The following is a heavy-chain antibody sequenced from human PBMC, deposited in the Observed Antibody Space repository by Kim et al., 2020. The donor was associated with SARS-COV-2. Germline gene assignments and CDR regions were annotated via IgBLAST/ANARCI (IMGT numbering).Heavy chain of an antibody. CDR1: GFTFSSYA. CDR3: AKTPVVRRYYFDY. V-gene: IGHV3-23*01. J-gene: IGHJ4*02. CDR2: ISGSGGST. D-gene: IGHD3-22*01. Sequence: GGSLRLSCAASGFTFSSYAMSWVRQAPGKGLEWVSAISGSGGSTYYADSVKGRFTISRGNSKNTLYLQMNSLRAEDTAVYYCAKTPVVRRYYFDYWGQGTLVTVSS.